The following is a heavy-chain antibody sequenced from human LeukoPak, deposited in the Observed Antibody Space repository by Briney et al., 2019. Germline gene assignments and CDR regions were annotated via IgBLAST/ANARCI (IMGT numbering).Heavy chain of an antibody. CDR3: VRTKSGYFDY. J-gene: IGHJ4*02. V-gene: IGHV3-74*01. CDR1: GFTFSSYG. Sequence: QPGGFLRLSCAASGFTFSSYGMHWVRQAPGKGLVWVSRINSDGSSTTYADSVKGRFTISRDNAKNTLYLQMNSLRAEDTAVYYCVRTKSGYFDYWGQGTLVTVSS. CDR2: INSDGSST. D-gene: IGHD2-15*01.